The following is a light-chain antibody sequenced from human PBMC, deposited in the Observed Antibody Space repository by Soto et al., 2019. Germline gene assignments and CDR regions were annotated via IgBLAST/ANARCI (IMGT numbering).Light chain of an antibody. CDR1: SSDVGSCVF. Sequence: QSALTQPPSASGSPGQSVTISCTGTSSDVGSCVFVSWYQQHPGKAPKLMIYEVTKRPSGVPDRFSGSKSGNTASLTVSGLQVEDEADYYCSLYAGGNNVVFGGGTKLTVL. CDR2: EVT. J-gene: IGLJ2*01. CDR3: SLYAGGNNVV. V-gene: IGLV2-8*01.